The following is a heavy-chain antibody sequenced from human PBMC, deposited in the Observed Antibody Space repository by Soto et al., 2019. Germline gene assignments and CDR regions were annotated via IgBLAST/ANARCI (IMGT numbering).Heavy chain of an antibody. Sequence: QVHLVQSGAEVKKPGASVKVSCQTFGYTFTNYAISWVRQAPGQVLEWLGWISGYNGNINYAQKFQGRVTMTTQTSTSTAYMELRSRTSDDTAVYYCARDQPRARQVAPDYWVQGTLVTVSS. CDR3: ARDQPRARQVAPDY. CDR1: GYTFTNYA. V-gene: IGHV1-18*01. J-gene: IGHJ4*02. D-gene: IGHD6-6*01. CDR2: ISGYNGNI.